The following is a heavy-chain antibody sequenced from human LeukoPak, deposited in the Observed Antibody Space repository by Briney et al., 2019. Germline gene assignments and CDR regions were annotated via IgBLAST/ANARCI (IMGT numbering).Heavy chain of an antibody. CDR2: ISGYNGNT. CDR1: GYTVISYG. J-gene: IGHJ2*01. D-gene: IGHD2-21*02. CDR3: ARGLGVVTAQSEQPKPRYFDL. V-gene: IGHV1-18*01. Sequence: GASVKVSCKASGYTVISYGISWVRQAPGQGLEWMGWISGYNGNTNYAQNLQGRVTMTTDTSTSTAYMELRSLRSDDTAVYYCARGLGVVTAQSEQPKPRYFDLWGRGTQVTVSS.